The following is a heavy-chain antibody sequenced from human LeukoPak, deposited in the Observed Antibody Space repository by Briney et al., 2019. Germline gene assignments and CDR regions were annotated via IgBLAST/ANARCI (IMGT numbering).Heavy chain of an antibody. D-gene: IGHD3-3*01. Sequence: GGSLRLSCAASGFTFITYWMHWVRQAPGKGLVWVSRIKSDGSTNYADSVKGRFTISRDNAKNTLSLQMNSLRPEDTGVYYCAGAPSEIGGYYPEYFRHWGQGTLVTVSS. J-gene: IGHJ1*01. CDR2: IKSDGST. CDR3: AGAPSEIGGYYPEYFRH. V-gene: IGHV3-74*01. CDR1: GFTFITYW.